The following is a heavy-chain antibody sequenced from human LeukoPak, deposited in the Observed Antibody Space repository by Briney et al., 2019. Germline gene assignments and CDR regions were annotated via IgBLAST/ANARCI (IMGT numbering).Heavy chain of an antibody. D-gene: IGHD1-14*01. CDR1: GGSISSYY. Sequence: PSETLSLTCTVSGGSISSYYCSWIRQPPGKGLEWIGYIYYSGSTNYNPSLKSRVTISVDTSKNQFSLKLSSVTAADTAVYYCARDSRMTGARPFAYYMDVWGKGTTVTVSS. CDR3: ARDSRMTGARPFAYYMDV. J-gene: IGHJ6*03. V-gene: IGHV4-59*01. CDR2: IYYSGST.